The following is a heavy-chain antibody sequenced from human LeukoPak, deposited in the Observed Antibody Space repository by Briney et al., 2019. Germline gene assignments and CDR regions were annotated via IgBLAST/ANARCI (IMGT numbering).Heavy chain of an antibody. J-gene: IGHJ5*02. CDR3: ARGRARYGSSPNWFDP. CDR2: IIPIFGTA. Sequence: SVKVSCKASGGTFSSYAISWVRQAPGQGLEWMGGIIPIFGTANYAQKFQGRVTITTDESTSPAYMELSSLRSEDTAVYYCARGRARYGSSPNWFDPWGQGTLVTVSS. D-gene: IGHD6-13*01. CDR1: GGTFSSYA. V-gene: IGHV1-69*05.